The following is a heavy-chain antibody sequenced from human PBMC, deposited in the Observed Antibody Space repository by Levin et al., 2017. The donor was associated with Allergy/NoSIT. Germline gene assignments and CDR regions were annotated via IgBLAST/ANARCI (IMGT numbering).Heavy chain of an antibody. V-gene: IGHV1-58*01. Sequence: KISCKASGFTFTSSAVQWVRQARGQRLEWIGWIVVGSGNTNYAQKFQERVTITRDMSTSTAYMELSSLRSEDTAVYYCAAAIIAAAGLYFDYWGQGTLVTVSS. CDR3: AAAIIAAAGLYFDY. CDR1: GFTFTSSA. J-gene: IGHJ4*02. CDR2: IVVGSGNT. D-gene: IGHD6-13*01.